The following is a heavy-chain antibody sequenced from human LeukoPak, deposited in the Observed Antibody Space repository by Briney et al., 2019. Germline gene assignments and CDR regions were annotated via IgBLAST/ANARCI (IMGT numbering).Heavy chain of an antibody. CDR2: ISGSGGST. CDR3: AKDRVPVAAAYFDY. D-gene: IGHD6-13*01. CDR1: GITLSNYG. Sequence: PGGSLRLSCAVSGITLSNYGMSWVRQAPGKGLEWVSAISGSGGSTYYADSVNGRFTISRDNSKNTLYLQMNSLRAEDTAVYYCAKDRVPVAAAYFDYWGQGTLVTVSS. V-gene: IGHV3-23*01. J-gene: IGHJ4*02.